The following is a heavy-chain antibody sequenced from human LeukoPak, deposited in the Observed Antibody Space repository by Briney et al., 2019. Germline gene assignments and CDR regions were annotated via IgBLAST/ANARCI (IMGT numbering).Heavy chain of an antibody. J-gene: IGHJ4*02. Sequence: PGGSLRLSCAASGFTFSRSAMTWVRQTPGKGLDWVSSSTSGNTYYADSVKGRFTISRENSTNMLYLQMNGPRAEDTTVYYCVKGRISEDGLDFWGQGTLVTVSS. V-gene: IGHV3-23*01. CDR1: GFTFSRSA. CDR3: VKGRISEDGLDF. D-gene: IGHD6-13*01. CDR2: STSGNT.